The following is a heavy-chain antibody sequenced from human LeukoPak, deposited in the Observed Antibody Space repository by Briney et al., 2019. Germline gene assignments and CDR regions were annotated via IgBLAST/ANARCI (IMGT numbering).Heavy chain of an antibody. J-gene: IGHJ4*02. CDR3: ARGEYSTSAGDY. Sequence: ASVKVSCKASGYTFTSYGISWVRQAPEQGLEWMGWISAYNGNTNYAQKLQGRVTRTTHTPTSTAYMELRSLRSDGAAVYYCARGEYSTSAGDYWGQGTLVTVSS. CDR2: ISAYNGNT. D-gene: IGHD6-6*01. V-gene: IGHV1-18*01. CDR1: GYTFTSYG.